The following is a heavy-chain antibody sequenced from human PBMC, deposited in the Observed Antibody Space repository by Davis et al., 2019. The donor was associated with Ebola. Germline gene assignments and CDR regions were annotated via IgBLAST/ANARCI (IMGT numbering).Heavy chain of an antibody. CDR3: ARVPAARGGYYYHYGMDV. CDR2: IYSSGVT. V-gene: IGHV4-59*01. Sequence: ESLKISCAASGFTFSSYSMNWIRQPPGKGLEWIGYIYSSGVTNYNVSLKSRVTISLDTSKSQFSLKLSSVIAADTAVYYCARVPAARGGYYYHYGMDVWGQGTSVTVSS. CDR1: GFTFSSYS. D-gene: IGHD6-25*01. J-gene: IGHJ6*02.